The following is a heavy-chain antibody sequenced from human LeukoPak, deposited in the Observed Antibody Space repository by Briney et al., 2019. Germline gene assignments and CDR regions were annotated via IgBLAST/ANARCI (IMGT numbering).Heavy chain of an antibody. Sequence: GGSLRLSCAASGFTLSSYWMSWVRQAPGKGLEWVANVKQDGSEEYYVDSVKGRFTISRDNAKNSLYLQMNSLTAEDTAVYYCARLLSNYYYYYMDVWGKGTTVTVSS. V-gene: IGHV3-7*01. CDR1: GFTLSSYW. CDR2: VKQDGSEE. CDR3: ARLLSNYYYYYMDV. J-gene: IGHJ6*03. D-gene: IGHD2/OR15-2a*01.